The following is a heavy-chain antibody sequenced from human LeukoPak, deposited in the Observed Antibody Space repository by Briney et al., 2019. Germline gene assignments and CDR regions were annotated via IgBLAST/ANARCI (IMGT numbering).Heavy chain of an antibody. CDR1: GGSISSGDYY. Sequence: PSETLSLTCTVSGGSISSGDYYWSWIRQPPGKGLEWIGEINRSGSTNYNPSLKSRVTISVDTSKNQFSLKLSSVTAADTAVYYCARGRGYNSFDYWGQGTLVTVSS. D-gene: IGHD2/OR15-2a*01. CDR2: INRSGST. J-gene: IGHJ4*02. V-gene: IGHV4-39*07. CDR3: ARGRGYNSFDY.